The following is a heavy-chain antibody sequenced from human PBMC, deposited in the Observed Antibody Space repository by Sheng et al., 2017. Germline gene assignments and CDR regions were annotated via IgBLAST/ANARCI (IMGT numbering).Heavy chain of an antibody. V-gene: IGHV1-18*01. CDR3: ARDPSNTSGWNIYMDV. J-gene: IGHJ6*04. Sequence: QIQLVQSGAEVKRPGASVKVSCKASGYTFTHHGFSWVRQAPGQGLEWMGWISAYNGDTKYAQKFQGWVTMTTDTSTTTAYLELRSLTSEDTAVYYCARDPSNTSGWNIYMDVWGEGTTVTVSS. D-gene: IGHD6-19*01. CDR2: ISAYNGDT. CDR1: GYTFTHHG.